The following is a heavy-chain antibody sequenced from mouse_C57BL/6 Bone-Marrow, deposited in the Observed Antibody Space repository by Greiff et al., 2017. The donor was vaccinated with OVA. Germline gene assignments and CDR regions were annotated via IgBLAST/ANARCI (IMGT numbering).Heavy chain of an antibody. CDR1: GYTFTDYY. CDR2: INPYNGGT. J-gene: IGHJ1*03. CDR3: ARSRITTVVSPYWYFDV. Sequence: EVQLQQSGPVLVKPGASVKMSCKASGYTFTDYYMNWVKQSHGKSLEWIGVINPYNGGTSYNQKFKGKATLTVDKSSSTAYMELNSLTSEDSAVYYCARSRITTVVSPYWYFDVWGTGTTVTVSS. D-gene: IGHD1-1*01. V-gene: IGHV1-19*01.